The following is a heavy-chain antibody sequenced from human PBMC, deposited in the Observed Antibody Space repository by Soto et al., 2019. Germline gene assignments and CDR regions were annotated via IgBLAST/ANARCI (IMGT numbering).Heavy chain of an antibody. Sequence: GGSLRLSCAASGFTFXGSAMHWVRQASGKGLEWVGRIRSKANSYATAYAASVKGRFTISRDDSKNTAYLQMNSLKTEDTAVYYCTRRDDYQDYYYYGMDVWGQGTTVTVS. CDR1: GFTFXGSA. J-gene: IGHJ6*02. V-gene: IGHV3-73*01. D-gene: IGHD2-21*02. CDR2: IRSKANSYAT. CDR3: TRRDDYQDYYYYGMDV.